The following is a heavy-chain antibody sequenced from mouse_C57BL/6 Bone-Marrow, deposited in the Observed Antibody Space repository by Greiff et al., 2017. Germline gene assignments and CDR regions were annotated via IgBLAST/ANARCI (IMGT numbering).Heavy chain of an antibody. CDR1: GFNIKDYY. J-gene: IGHJ2*01. V-gene: IGHV14-2*01. CDR2: IDPEDGET. Sequence: EVQLQQSGAELVKPGASVKLSCTASGFNIKDYYMHWVKQRTEQGLEWIGRIDPEDGETNYPPKFQGKATITADTSSNTAYLQLSSLTSEDTAVYYCSYYYGSGEYYFDYWGQGTTLTVSS. CDR3: SYYYGSGEYYFDY. D-gene: IGHD1-1*01.